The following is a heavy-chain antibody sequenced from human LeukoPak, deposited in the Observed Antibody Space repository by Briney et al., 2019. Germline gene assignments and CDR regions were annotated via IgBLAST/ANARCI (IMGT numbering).Heavy chain of an antibody. CDR2: ISSSGSTI. CDR3: AREDYVWGSYRPPLDY. Sequence: SGGSLRLSCAASGFTFSDYYMSWIRQAPGKGLEWVSYISSSGSTIYYADSVKGRFTISRDNAKNSLYLQMNSLRAEDTAVYYCAREDYVWGSYRPPLDYRGQGTLVTVSS. V-gene: IGHV3-11*01. J-gene: IGHJ4*02. D-gene: IGHD3-16*02. CDR1: GFTFSDYY.